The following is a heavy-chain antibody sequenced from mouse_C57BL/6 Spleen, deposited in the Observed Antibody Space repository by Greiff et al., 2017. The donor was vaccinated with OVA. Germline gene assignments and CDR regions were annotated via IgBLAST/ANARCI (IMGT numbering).Heavy chain of an antibody. D-gene: IGHD1-1*02. V-gene: IGHV7-3*01. CDR2: IRNKANGYTT. J-gene: IGHJ2*01. Sequence: DVMLVESGGGLVQPGGSLSLSCAASGFTFTDYYMSWVRQPPGKALEWLGFIRNKANGYTTEYSASVKGRFTISRDNSQSILYLQMNALRAEDSATYYCARWGWDYFDYWGQGTTLTVSS. CDR3: ARWGWDYFDY. CDR1: GFTFTDYY.